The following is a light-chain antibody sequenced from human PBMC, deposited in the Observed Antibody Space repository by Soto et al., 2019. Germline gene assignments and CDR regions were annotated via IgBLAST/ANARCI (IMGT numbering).Light chain of an antibody. Sequence: EILFTQSPGTLSLSPGERVTLSCRASQSVSSSYLAWYQQKTGQAPRLLIYGASSRDTGIPDRFSGSGSGTEFTLSISRLQPEHLGVYYCQQDSSWPLTFGGGTKVDIK. V-gene: IGKV3-20*01. J-gene: IGKJ4*01. CDR2: GAS. CDR3: QQDSSWPLT. CDR1: QSVSSSY.